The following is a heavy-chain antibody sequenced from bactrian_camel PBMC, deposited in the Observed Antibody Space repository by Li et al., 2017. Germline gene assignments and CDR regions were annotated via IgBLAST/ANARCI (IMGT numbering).Heavy chain of an antibody. Sequence: VQLVESGGDLVRPGGSLRLSCAASGFTFSSHTMYWVRQAPGKGREDVARFGGDGDTTYADSVKGRFTISNDNAKNTMFLDIINLQAEDTGTYYCTASYDYCYARAPLLARHYTYWGQGTKVTVSS. J-gene: IGHJ4*01. D-gene: IGHD3*01. V-gene: IGHV3S44*01. CDR3: TASYDYCYARAPLLARHYTY. CDR1: GFTFSSHT. CDR2: RFGGDGDT.